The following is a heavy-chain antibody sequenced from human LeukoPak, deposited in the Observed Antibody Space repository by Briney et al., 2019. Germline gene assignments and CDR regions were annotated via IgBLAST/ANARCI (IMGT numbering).Heavy chain of an antibody. CDR2: IYYSGST. J-gene: IGHJ3*02. CDR1: GGSISSYY. V-gene: IGHV4-39*07. Sequence: SETLSLTCTVSGGSISSYYWGWIRQPPGKGLEWIGSIYYSGSTYYNPSLKSRVTISVDTSKNQFSLKLSSVTAADTAVYYCARMATIMFNAFDIWGQGTMVTVSS. CDR3: ARMATIMFNAFDI. D-gene: IGHD5-24*01.